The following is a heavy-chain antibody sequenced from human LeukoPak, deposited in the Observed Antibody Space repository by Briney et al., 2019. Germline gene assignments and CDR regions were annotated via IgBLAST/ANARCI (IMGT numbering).Heavy chain of an antibody. V-gene: IGHV1-3*01. CDR1: GYTFTSYA. CDR3: ARGKNYDILTGYYRGWFDP. D-gene: IGHD3-9*01. Sequence: ASVKVSCKAYGYTFTSYAMHWVRQAPGQRLEWMGWINAGNGNTKYSQKFQGRVTITRDTSASTAYMELSSLRSEDTAVYYCARGKNYDILTGYYRGWFDPWGQGTLVTVSS. J-gene: IGHJ5*02. CDR2: INAGNGNT.